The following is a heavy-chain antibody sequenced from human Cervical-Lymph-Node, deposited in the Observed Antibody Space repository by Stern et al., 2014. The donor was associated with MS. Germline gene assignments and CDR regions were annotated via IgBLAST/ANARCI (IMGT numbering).Heavy chain of an antibody. Sequence: QVTLKESGPVLVKPTETLTLTCTVSGFSLSTARMGVSWIRQPPGKALEWLAHLFTSDENSYSTSLKSRLTISKDTSKSQVVLTMTNMDPVDTATYYCARIPPGYSVAWDWYFDLWGRGTLVTVSS. V-gene: IGHV2-26*01. D-gene: IGHD6-13*01. J-gene: IGHJ2*01. CDR3: ARIPPGYSVAWDWYFDL. CDR1: GFSLSTARMG. CDR2: LFTSDEN.